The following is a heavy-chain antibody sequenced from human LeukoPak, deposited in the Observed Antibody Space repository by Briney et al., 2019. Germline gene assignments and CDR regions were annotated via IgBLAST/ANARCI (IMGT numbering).Heavy chain of an antibody. CDR3: ARDLERANWGSDY. CDR1: GYTFTGYY. J-gene: IGHJ4*02. Sequence: ASVKVSCKASGYTFTGYYMHWVRQAPGQGLEWMGWINPNSGGTNYAQKFQGRVTMTRDTSISTAYMELSRLRSDDTAVYYCARDLERANWGSDYWGQGTLVTVSS. D-gene: IGHD7-27*01. V-gene: IGHV1-2*02. CDR2: INPNSGGT.